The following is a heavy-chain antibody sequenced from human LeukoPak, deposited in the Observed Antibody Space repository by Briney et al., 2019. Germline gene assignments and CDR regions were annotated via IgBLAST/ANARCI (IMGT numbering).Heavy chain of an antibody. Sequence: PSETLSLTCTVSGGSISSYYWSWIRQPPGKRLEWIGYIYYSGSTNYNPSLKSRVTISVDTSKNQFSLKLSSVTAADTAVYYCARESGYNRIDAFDIWGQGTMVTVSS. V-gene: IGHV4-59*01. CDR1: GGSISSYY. J-gene: IGHJ3*02. CDR3: ARESGYNRIDAFDI. CDR2: IYYSGST. D-gene: IGHD5-24*01.